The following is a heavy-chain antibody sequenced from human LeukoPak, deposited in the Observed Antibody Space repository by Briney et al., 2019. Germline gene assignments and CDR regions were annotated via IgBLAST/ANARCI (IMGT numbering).Heavy chain of an antibody. D-gene: IGHD3-22*01. CDR3: ARVREGYYDSSGYYP. J-gene: IGHJ5*02. V-gene: IGHV4-39*07. CDR1: GGSISSSSYY. CDR2: IYYSGST. Sequence: SETLSLTCTVSGGSISSSSYYWGWIRQPPGKGLEWIGSIYYSGSTYYNPSLKSRVTISVDTSKNQFSLKLSSVTAADTAVYYCARVREGYYDSSGYYPWGQGTLVTVSS.